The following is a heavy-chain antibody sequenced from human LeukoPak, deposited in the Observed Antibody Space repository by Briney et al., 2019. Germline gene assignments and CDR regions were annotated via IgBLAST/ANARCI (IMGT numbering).Heavy chain of an antibody. CDR1: GFTFSDYA. Sequence: PGGSLRLSCAASGFTFSDYAMSWVRQAPGKGLEWVSGISGSGTNTYYADSVKGRFTISRDNSKNTLYLQMNSLRAEDTAVYYCAKARGIRCYYGIDVWGQGTTVTVSS. D-gene: IGHD1-26*01. CDR2: ISGSGTNT. CDR3: AKARGIRCYYGIDV. J-gene: IGHJ6*02. V-gene: IGHV3-23*01.